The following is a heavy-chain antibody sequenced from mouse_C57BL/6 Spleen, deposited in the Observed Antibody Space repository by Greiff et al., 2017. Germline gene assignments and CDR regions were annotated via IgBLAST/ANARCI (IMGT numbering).Heavy chain of an antibody. CDR2: INYDGSST. V-gene: IGHV5-16*01. CDR1: GFTFSDYY. D-gene: IGHD2-2*01. J-gene: IGHJ4*01. CDR3: ARGGYDRDYYAMDY. Sequence: EVMLVESEGGLVQPGSSMKLSCTASGFTFSDYYMAWVRQVPEKGLEWVANINYDGSSTYYLDSLKSRFIISRDNAKNILYLQMSSLKSEYTATYYCARGGYDRDYYAMDYWGQGTSVTVSS.